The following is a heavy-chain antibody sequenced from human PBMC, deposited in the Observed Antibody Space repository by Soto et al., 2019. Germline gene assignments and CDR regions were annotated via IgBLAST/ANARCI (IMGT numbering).Heavy chain of an antibody. J-gene: IGHJ5*02. CDR2: IIPIFGTA. D-gene: IGHD1-7*01. CDR3: ASIRELGYHHYTLDP. CDR1: GGTFSSYA. Sequence: QVQLVQSGAEVKKPGSSVKVSCKASGGTFSSYAISWVRQAPGQGLEWMGGIIPIFGTANYAQKFQGRVTITADESTSTASMKLSSLRTEDTAVYYCASIRELGYHHYTLDPWGQGTMVTVSS. V-gene: IGHV1-69*01.